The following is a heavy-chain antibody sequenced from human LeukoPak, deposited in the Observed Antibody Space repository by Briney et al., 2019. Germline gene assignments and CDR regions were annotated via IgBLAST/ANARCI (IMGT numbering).Heavy chain of an antibody. CDR3: ARGTDSSGYLGVFGY. J-gene: IGHJ4*02. CDR1: GFTFSSYA. D-gene: IGHD3-22*01. V-gene: IGHV3-30*04. CDR2: ISYDGSNK. Sequence: GGSLRLSCAASGFTFSSYAMHWVRQAPGKGLEWVAVISYDGSNKYYADSVKGRFTISRDNSKNTLYLQMNSLRAEDTAVYYCARGTDSSGYLGVFGYWGQGTLVTVSS.